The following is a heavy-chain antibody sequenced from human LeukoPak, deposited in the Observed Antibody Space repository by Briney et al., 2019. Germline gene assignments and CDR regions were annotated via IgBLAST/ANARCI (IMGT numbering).Heavy chain of an antibody. CDR1: GGTFSSYA. CDR2: IIPIFGTA. CDR3: ARGIREQWLGLGYFDY. D-gene: IGHD6-19*01. V-gene: IGHV1-69*13. Sequence: ASVKVSCKASGGTFSSYAISWVRQAPGQGLEWMGGIIPIFGTANYAQKFQGRVTITADESTSTAYMELSSLRSEDTAVYYCARGIREQWLGLGYFDYWGQGTLVTVSS. J-gene: IGHJ4*02.